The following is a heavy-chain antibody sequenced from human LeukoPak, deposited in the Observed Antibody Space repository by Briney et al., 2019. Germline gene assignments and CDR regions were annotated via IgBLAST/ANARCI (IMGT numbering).Heavy chain of an antibody. CDR2: IYHSGST. J-gene: IGHJ5*02. CDR1: GYSISSGYY. CDR3: ARPYYYDSRIDP. V-gene: IGHV4-38-2*02. Sequence: SETLSLTCTISGYSISSGYYWGWIRQPPGKGLEWIGSIYHSGSTYYNPSLKSRVTMSADTSKNQLSLKLSSVTAADTAVYYCARPYYYDSRIDPWGQGTLVTVSS. D-gene: IGHD3-22*01.